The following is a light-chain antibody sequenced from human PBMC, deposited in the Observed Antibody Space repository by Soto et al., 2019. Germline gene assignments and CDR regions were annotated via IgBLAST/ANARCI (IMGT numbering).Light chain of an antibody. Sequence: DILMTQSPSSLSASVGDRVTITCWAGQRVSTYLSWYQQKPGRAPKLLIHGTSKLESGVPLRFSGGGSGPDFTLNISSLQPEDFATYYCQQTYSVPHSFGQGTKLEIK. V-gene: IGKV1-39*01. J-gene: IGKJ2*03. CDR3: QQTYSVPHS. CDR2: GTS. CDR1: QRVSTY.